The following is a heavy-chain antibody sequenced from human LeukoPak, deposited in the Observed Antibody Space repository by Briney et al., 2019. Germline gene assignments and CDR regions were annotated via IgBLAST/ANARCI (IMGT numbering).Heavy chain of an antibody. J-gene: IGHJ4*02. Sequence: GGTLRLSCAASGFTFSDYSMNWVRQTPRKGLEWVSCISGSGSYIYYADSVKGRFTISRDNAKNSLHLQVNSLRAEDTAVYYCVRERFHGSGAPKFDFWGQGTLVTVSS. CDR1: GFTFSDYS. CDR2: ISGSGSYI. D-gene: IGHD3-10*01. V-gene: IGHV3-21*06. CDR3: VRERFHGSGAPKFDF.